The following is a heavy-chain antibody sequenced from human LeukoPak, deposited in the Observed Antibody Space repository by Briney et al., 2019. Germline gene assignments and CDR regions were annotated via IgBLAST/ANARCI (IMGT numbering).Heavy chain of an antibody. Sequence: GGSLRLSCAASGFTFDDYTMHWVRQAPGKGLEGLSSINWNGGSTYFADSMKGRFTISRDNKKNSLYLQMNSLRIEDTALYFCAKEGRLAAAGTIEDWGQGTLVAVTS. D-gene: IGHD6-13*01. CDR3: AKEGRLAAAGTIED. J-gene: IGHJ4*02. CDR2: INWNGGST. CDR1: GFTFDDYT. V-gene: IGHV3-43*01.